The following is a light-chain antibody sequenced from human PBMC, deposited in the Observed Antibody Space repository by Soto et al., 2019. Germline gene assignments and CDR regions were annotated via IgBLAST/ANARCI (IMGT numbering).Light chain of an antibody. V-gene: IGKV3-11*01. Sequence: DIVLTQSPATLSLSPGDRATLSCRASQSVGTSLAWYKQQPGQPPRLLIHDAAYRASGIPERFSGSGSGTAFSLSISSLEPDDFAVYYCQHRSSWPRSFGRGTKVEV. CDR3: QHRSSWPRS. CDR2: DAA. CDR1: QSVGTS. J-gene: IGKJ1*01.